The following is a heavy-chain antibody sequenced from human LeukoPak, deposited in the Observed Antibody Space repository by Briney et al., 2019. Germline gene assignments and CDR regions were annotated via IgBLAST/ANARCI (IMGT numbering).Heavy chain of an antibody. CDR1: GFTLSNDF. D-gene: IGHD3-22*01. Sequence: GGSLRLSCVASGFTLSNDFMSWVRQAPGKGLEWISFVSNGYTIHYADSVKGRFTISRDNAKNSVHLQMNSLRTEDTAVYYCASSGNYRFRHWGQGTLVTVSS. V-gene: IGHV3-69-1*01. CDR2: VSNGYTI. J-gene: IGHJ1*01. CDR3: ASSGNYRFRH.